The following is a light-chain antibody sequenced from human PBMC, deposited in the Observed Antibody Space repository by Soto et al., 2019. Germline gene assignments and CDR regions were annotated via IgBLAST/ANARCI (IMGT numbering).Light chain of an antibody. CDR1: SSDVGGSNY. V-gene: IGLV2-14*03. J-gene: IGLJ1*01. CDR2: DVS. CDR3: CSYSSSSTLYV. Sequence: QSALTQPASVSGSPGQSITISCTGTSSDVGGSNYVSWYQQHPGKAPKLMIYDVSNRPSGVSNRFSGSKSGNTASLTISGLQAEEEADSYCCSYSSSSTLYVFVSGTKVTV.